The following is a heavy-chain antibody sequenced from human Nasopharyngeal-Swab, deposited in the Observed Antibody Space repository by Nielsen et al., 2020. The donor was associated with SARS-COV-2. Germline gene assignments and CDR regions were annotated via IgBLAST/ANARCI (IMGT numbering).Heavy chain of an antibody. Sequence: GSLRLSCTVSGGSISSSGNYWGWIRQPPGKGLEWLGSIDYYNPSLKSRVSLSVDTSENQFSLKLSSVTAADTAVYYCARRTTFDYWGQGTLVTVSS. CDR2: IDY. D-gene: IGHD1-1*01. CDR3: ARRTTFDY. J-gene: IGHJ4*02. CDR1: GGSISSSGNY. V-gene: IGHV4-39*07.